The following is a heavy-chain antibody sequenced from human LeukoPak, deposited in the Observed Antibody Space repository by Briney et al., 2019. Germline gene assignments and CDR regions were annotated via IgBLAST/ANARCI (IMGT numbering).Heavy chain of an antibody. V-gene: IGHV4-38-2*02. CDR2: IYYSGST. CDR3: ASTYYDILTGYYTPGY. J-gene: IGHJ4*02. D-gene: IGHD3-9*01. Sequence: SETLSLTCTVSGYSISSGSCWGWIRQPPGEGLDWIGSIYYSGSTYYNPSLKSRVTISVDTSKNQFSLKLSSVTAADTAVYYCASTYYDILTGYYTPGYWGQGTLVTVSS. CDR1: GYSISSGSC.